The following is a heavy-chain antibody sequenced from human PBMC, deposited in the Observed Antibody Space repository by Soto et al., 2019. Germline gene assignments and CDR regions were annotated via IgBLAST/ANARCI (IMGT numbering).Heavy chain of an antibody. Sequence: QVQLVQSGTEVKKPGASVKVSCKASGYTFTTYGINWVRQAPGQGLEWMGWIRGYNGNTNYPQKFQGRVTMTTDTSRSTAYMELRSLRFEDTAVYYCARGAHGSGYAVYWGQGTLVTVSS. D-gene: IGHD3-3*01. CDR2: IRGYNGNT. CDR1: GYTFTTYG. J-gene: IGHJ4*02. CDR3: ARGAHGSGYAVY. V-gene: IGHV1-18*01.